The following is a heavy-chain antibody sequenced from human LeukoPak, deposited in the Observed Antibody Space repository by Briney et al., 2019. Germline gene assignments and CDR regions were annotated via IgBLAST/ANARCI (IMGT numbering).Heavy chain of an antibody. V-gene: IGHV4-61*02. CDR1: GGSISSGSYY. CDR2: IYTSGST. Sequence: PSQTLSLTCTVSGGSISSGSYYWSWIRQPAGKGLEWIGRIYTSGSTNYNPSLKSRVTISVDTSKIQFSLKLSSVTAADTAVYYCASEIQSGYGWFDPWGQGTLVTVSS. J-gene: IGHJ5*02. CDR3: ASEIQSGYGWFDP. D-gene: IGHD3-3*01.